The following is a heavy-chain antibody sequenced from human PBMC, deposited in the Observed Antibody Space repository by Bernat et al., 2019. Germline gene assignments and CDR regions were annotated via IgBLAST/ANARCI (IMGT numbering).Heavy chain of an antibody. V-gene: IGHV1-3*01. CDR2: INAGNGNT. J-gene: IGHJ4*02. CDR1: GYTFTSYA. D-gene: IGHD5-12*01. CDR3: ARAGDIVATTLDY. Sequence: QVQLVQSGAEVKKPGASVKVSCKASGYTFTSYAMHWVRQAPGQRLEWMGWINAGNGNTKYSQKFQGRVTITRDTSASTAYMELSSLRSEDTAVYYCARAGDIVATTLDYWGQGTLVTVSS.